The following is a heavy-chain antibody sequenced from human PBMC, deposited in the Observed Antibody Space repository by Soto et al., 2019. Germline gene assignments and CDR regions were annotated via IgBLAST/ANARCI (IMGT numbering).Heavy chain of an antibody. J-gene: IGHJ6*02. CDR1: GFSFDDYA. V-gene: IGHV3-9*01. CDR2: ISWNSGSI. Sequence: EVQLVESGGGLVQPGRSLRLSCAVSGFSFDDYAMHWVRQAPGKGLEWVSGISWNSGSIGYAESVKGRFTISSDNAKNSLSLQLNDLRGEDTALYHCAKAGGDGSGSAKDLAGGMAVWGQGPTVTVSS. CDR3: AKAGGDGSGSAKDLAGGMAV. D-gene: IGHD3-10*01.